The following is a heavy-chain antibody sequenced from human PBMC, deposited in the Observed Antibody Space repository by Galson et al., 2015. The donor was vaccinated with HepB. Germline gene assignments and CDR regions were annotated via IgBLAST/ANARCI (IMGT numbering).Heavy chain of an antibody. CDR3: VRDRTYKGGNFFDF. D-gene: IGHD3-10*01. CDR2: IRYDEYEY. Sequence: SLRLSCAASGFSLSDYWMSWIRQAPGKRPEWVASIRYDEYEYYYADFVKGRFTISRDNARNSVFLQMSSLRRDDTAIYYCVRDRTYKGGNFFDFWGQGALVTVSS. CDR1: GFSLSDYW. J-gene: IGHJ4*02. V-gene: IGHV3-7*03.